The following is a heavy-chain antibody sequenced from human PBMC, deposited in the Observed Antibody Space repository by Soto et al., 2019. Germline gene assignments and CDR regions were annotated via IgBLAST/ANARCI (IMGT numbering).Heavy chain of an antibody. J-gene: IGHJ5*01. D-gene: IGHD6-13*01. V-gene: IGHV1-8*01. CDR2: MNPNNGNA. Sequence: ASVEVSCRVSGYMFTNIEINWVRQATGQGLEWMGWMNPNNGNARYAQKFQGRVTMTRNTSISTAYMELSSLRSEDTAVYFCARGDSFSSSWYWFDSWGQGTPVTVSS. CDR1: GYMFTNIE. CDR3: ARGDSFSSSWYWFDS.